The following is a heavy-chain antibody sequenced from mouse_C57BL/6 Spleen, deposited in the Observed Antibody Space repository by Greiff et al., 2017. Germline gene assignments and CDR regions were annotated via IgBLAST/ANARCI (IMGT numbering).Heavy chain of an antibody. J-gene: IGHJ1*03. CDR3: ARGYYGSSYSYWYFDV. V-gene: IGHV5-17*01. CDR1: GFTFSDYG. CDR2: ISSGSSTI. Sequence: EVNLVESGGGLVKPGGSLKLSCAASGFTFSDYGMHWVRQAPEKGLEWVAYISSGSSTIYYADTVKGRFTISRDNAKNTLFLQMTSLRSEDTAMYYCARGYYGSSYSYWYFDVWGTGTTVTVSS. D-gene: IGHD1-1*01.